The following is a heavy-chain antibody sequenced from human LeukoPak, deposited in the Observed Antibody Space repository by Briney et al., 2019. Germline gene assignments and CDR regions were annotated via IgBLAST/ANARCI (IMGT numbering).Heavy chain of an antibody. CDR2: IWYDGSNK. Sequence: GRSLRLSCAASGFTFSSYGMHWVRQAPGKGLEWVAVIWYDGSNKYYADSVKGRFTISRDNSKNTLYLQTNSLRAEDTAVYYCARAFHYYDSSGYYLGDAFDIWGQGTMVTVSS. V-gene: IGHV3-33*01. D-gene: IGHD3-22*01. CDR1: GFTFSSYG. J-gene: IGHJ3*02. CDR3: ARAFHYYDSSGYYLGDAFDI.